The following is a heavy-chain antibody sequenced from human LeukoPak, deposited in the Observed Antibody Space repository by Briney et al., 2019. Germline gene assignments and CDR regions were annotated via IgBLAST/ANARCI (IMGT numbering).Heavy chain of an antibody. D-gene: IGHD6-13*01. CDR3: AKDRSSSWYGGWFDP. CDR1: GFTFSSYA. Sequence: PGGSLRLSCAASGFTFSSYAMSWVRQAPGKGLEWVSAISGSGGSTYYADSVKGRFTISRDNSRNTLYLQMNGLRAEDTAVYYCAKDRSSSWYGGWFDPWGQGTLVTVSS. J-gene: IGHJ5*02. CDR2: ISGSGGST. V-gene: IGHV3-23*01.